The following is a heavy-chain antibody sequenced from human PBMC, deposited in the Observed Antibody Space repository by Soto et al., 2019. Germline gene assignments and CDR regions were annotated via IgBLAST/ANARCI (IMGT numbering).Heavy chain of an antibody. J-gene: IGHJ4*02. Sequence: QVQLVQSGTEVKMPGASVKVSCKASGFTFTSYAFTWVRQAPGQGLEWMGWISAYNGKTNYARNFRGRVTMTTDSTTSNVSMELADMASDNLAVDVTAMDFTAWRPGGVDSWGQGTPVSVSA. CDR1: GFTFTSYA. V-gene: IGHV1-18*03. CDR3: AMDFTAWRPGGVDS. D-gene: IGHD2-21*02. CDR2: ISAYNGKT.